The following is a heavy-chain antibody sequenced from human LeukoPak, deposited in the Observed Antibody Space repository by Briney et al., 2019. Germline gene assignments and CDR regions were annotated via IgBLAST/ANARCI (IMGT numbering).Heavy chain of an antibody. CDR3: ANGWSYYYDSSGPGAFDI. Sequence: PGGSLRLSCVASGFNVSDYSINWVRLAPGKGLQWLSYISSSSNTIYYADSVKGRFTISRDNAKNSLYLQMNSLRAEDTAVYYCANGWSYYYDSSGPGAFDIWGQGTMVTVSS. CDR2: ISSSSNTI. CDR1: GFNVSDYS. J-gene: IGHJ3*02. D-gene: IGHD3-22*01. V-gene: IGHV3-48*01.